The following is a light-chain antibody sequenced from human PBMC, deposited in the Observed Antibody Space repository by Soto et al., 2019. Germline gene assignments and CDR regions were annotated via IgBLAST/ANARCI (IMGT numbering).Light chain of an antibody. CDR3: QQYNRNTWS. J-gene: IGKJ1*01. V-gene: IGKV1-5*01. CDR2: GAS. CDR1: QSVGTW. Sequence: DIQMTQSPSTLSASVGGRFTITCRASQSVGTWVAWYQQKPGKAPKLLIYGASNLESGVPSRFSGSGYGTEFTLTITTLQPDDFATYFCQQYNRNTWSFGPGTKVDI.